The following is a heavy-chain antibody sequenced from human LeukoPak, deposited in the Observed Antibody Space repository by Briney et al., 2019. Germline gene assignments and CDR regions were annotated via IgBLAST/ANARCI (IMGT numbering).Heavy chain of an antibody. J-gene: IGHJ4*02. Sequence: HGESLKISCQGFGYPFTTSWIGWVRQLPGKGLEWTAIIYAGNSDAKYSPSFQGQVSISTDRSISTAYLHWSSLKASDTAIYYCAIINHPDGRVYWGQGTLVTVSS. CDR3: AIINHPDGRVY. V-gene: IGHV5-51*01. CDR1: GYPFTTSW. D-gene: IGHD5-24*01. CDR2: IYAGNSDA.